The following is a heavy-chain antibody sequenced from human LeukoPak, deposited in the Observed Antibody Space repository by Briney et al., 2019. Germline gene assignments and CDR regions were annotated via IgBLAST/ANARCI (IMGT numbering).Heavy chain of an antibody. CDR1: GFTVSTNY. J-gene: IGHJ4*02. CDR2: IYSGGGT. CDR3: AREVAASGLGYFDY. D-gene: IGHD3-16*01. V-gene: IGHV3-53*01. Sequence: TGGSLRLSCAASGFTVSTNYMSWIRQAPGKGLEWVSVIYSGGGTGYAESVKGRFTISRDNSQNTLYLQMNSLRAEDTAVYYCAREVAASGLGYFDYWGQGTLVTVSS.